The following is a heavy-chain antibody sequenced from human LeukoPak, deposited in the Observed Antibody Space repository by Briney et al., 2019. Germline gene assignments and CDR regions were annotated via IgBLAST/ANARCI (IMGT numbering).Heavy chain of an antibody. V-gene: IGHV4-34*01. D-gene: IGHD6-19*01. CDR1: GGSFSGYY. J-gene: IGHJ6*03. CDR3: ARSSSGWDNYYYYYMDV. Sequence: PSETLSLTCAVYGGSFSGYYWSWIRQPPGKGLEWIGEINHSGSTNYDPSLKSRVTISVDTSKNQFSLKLSSVTAADTAVYYCARSSSGWDNYYYYYMDVWGKGTTVTISS. CDR2: INHSGST.